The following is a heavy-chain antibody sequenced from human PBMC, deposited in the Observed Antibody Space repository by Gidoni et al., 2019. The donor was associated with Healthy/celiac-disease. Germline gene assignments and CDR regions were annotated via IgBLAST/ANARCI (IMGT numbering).Heavy chain of an antibody. V-gene: IGHV1-2*02. CDR3: ATPGYDSSGYRDAFDI. J-gene: IGHJ3*02. CDR1: GYTFPGYY. D-gene: IGHD3-22*01. Sequence: QVQLVQSAAEVKKPGASVKVSCKASGYTFPGYYMHWVRQAPGQGLEWMGWINPNSGGTNYAQKFQGRVTMTRDTSISTAYMELSRLRSDDTAVYYCATPGYDSSGYRDAFDIWGQGTMVTVSS. CDR2: INPNSGGT.